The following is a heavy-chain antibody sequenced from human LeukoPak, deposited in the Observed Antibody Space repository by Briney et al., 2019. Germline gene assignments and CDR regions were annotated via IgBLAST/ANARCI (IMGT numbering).Heavy chain of an antibody. V-gene: IGHV3-48*04. CDR1: GFTFSSYS. Sequence: GGSLRLSCAASGFTFSSYSMNWVRQAPGKGLEWVSYISSSSSTIYYADSVKGRFTISRDNAKNSLYLQMNSLRAEDTAVYYCARVGVWFGVEYYGMDVWGQGTTVTVSS. CDR2: ISSSSSTI. J-gene: IGHJ6*02. D-gene: IGHD3-10*01. CDR3: ARVGVWFGVEYYGMDV.